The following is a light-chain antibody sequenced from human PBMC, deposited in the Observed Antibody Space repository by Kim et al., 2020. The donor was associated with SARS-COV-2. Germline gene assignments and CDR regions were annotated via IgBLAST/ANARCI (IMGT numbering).Light chain of an antibody. CDR3: NSRVSRGIPYV. V-gene: IGLV3-19*01. J-gene: IGLJ1*01. CDR1: SLSSYY. CDR2: GNN. Sequence: AVGQTVRITRQGASLSSYYASLDQQQPGPPPVVVIYGNNTRPSGISDLFSGSSSGNTASLTITGAQADDVAHYFRNSRVSRGIPYVFGPGTKVTVL.